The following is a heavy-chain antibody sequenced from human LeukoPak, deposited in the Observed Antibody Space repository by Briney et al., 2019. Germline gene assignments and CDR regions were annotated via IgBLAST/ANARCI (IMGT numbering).Heavy chain of an antibody. J-gene: IGHJ3*02. CDR3: ARDGRTRGLFAFDI. V-gene: IGHV4-59*01. D-gene: IGHD3-16*01. CDR1: GGSISSYY. CDR2: IYYSGST. Sequence: SETLSLTCTVSGGSISSYYWGWIRQPPGKGLEWIGYIYYSGSTNYNPSLKSRVTISVDTSKNQFSLKLSSVTAADTAVYYCARDGRTRGLFAFDIWGQGTMVTVSS.